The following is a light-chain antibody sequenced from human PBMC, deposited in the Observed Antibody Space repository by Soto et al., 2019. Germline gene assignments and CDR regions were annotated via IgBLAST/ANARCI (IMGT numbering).Light chain of an antibody. Sequence: EIVMTQSPATLSVSPGERATLSCRASQSVSSNLAWYQQKPGQAPRLLIYGASTRATGIPARFSGSGSGTEFNLTISSLQSEDFAVYYCQQYNNWPPIALGQGTRLEIK. J-gene: IGKJ5*01. CDR2: GAS. CDR3: QQYNNWPPIA. CDR1: QSVSSN. V-gene: IGKV3-15*01.